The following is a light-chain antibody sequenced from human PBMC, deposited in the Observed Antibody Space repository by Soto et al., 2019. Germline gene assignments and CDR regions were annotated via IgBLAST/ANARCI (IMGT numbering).Light chain of an antibody. J-gene: IGLJ3*02. Sequence: SYELTQPPSVSVAPGKTARITCGGNNVGSESVHWYQQKPGQAPILVMCYDSDRPSGIPDRFSGSNSGNTATLTISRVEVGDEAYYYCQVWDGTTEQQVYGGGTKLTVL. CDR3: QVWDGTTEQQV. CDR1: NVGSES. CDR2: YDS. V-gene: IGLV3-21*04.